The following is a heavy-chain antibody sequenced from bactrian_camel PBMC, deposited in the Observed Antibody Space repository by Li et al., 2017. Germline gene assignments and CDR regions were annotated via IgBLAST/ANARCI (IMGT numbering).Heavy chain of an antibody. J-gene: IGHJ4*01. Sequence: HVQLVESGGGSVEPGGSLKLSCTVIGFIFNRCEMAWYRQAPGRERELVSAISSDGGSTTFAEFVEGRSTISRDNAKNTLFLQINSLKNEDTAVYFCAACRRAGPVLQYRYWGQGTQVTVS. CDR2: ISSDGGST. D-gene: IGHD1*01. CDR3: AACRRAGPVLQYRY. V-gene: IGHV3S26*01. CDR1: GFIFNRCE.